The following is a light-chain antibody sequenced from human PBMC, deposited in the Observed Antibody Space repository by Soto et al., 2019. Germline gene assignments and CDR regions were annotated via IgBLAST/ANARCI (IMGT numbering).Light chain of an antibody. CDR3: SSYTTTNTYV. V-gene: IGLV2-14*01. Sequence: QSALTQPASVSRSPGQSITISCTGTSSDVGAYNYVSWYQQHPGKAPKLIIYEVSNRPSGVSHRFSGSKSGNTASLTISGLQAEDEADYYCSSYTTTNTYVFGTGTKVTVL. CDR1: SSDVGAYNY. CDR2: EVS. J-gene: IGLJ1*01.